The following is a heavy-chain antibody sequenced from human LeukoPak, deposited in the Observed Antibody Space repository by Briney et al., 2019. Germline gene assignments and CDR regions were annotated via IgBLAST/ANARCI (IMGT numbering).Heavy chain of an antibody. CDR1: GFTVSSNS. D-gene: IGHD2-15*01. CDR3: ARRAGEYSHPYDY. Sequence: GGSLRLSCTVSGFTVSSNSWSWVRQAPGRGLEWVSFIYSGGNTHYSDSVKGRFTISRDNSKNTLYLQMNSLRAEDTAIYYCARRAGEYSHPYDYWGQGTLVTVSS. V-gene: IGHV3-53*01. CDR2: IYSGGNT. J-gene: IGHJ4*02.